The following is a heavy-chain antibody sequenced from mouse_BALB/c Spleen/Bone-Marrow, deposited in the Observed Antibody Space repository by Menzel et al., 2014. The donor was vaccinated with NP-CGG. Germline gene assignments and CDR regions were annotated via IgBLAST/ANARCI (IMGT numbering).Heavy chain of an antibody. D-gene: IGHD2-3*01. CDR2: ISNGGGST. J-gene: IGHJ4*01. CDR1: GFTFSDYY. Sequence: EVNLAESGGGLVQPGGSLKLSCATSGFTFSDYYMYWVRQTPEKRLEWVAYISNGGGSTYYPDTVKGRFTISRDNAKNTLYLQMSRLKSEDTAMYYCARRGWYYAMDYWGLGTSVTVSS. CDR3: ARRGWYYAMDY. V-gene: IGHV5-12*02.